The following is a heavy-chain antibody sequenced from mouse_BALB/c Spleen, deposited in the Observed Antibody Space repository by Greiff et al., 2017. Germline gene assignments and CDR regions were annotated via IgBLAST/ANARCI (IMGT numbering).Heavy chain of an antibody. CDR1: GYTFTSYW. V-gene: IGHV1-7*01. CDR2: INPSTGYT. CDR3: ASGGTPVVAKGFAY. D-gene: IGHD1-1*01. Sequence: QVQLQQSGAELAKPGASVKMSCKASGYTFTSYWMHWVKQRPGQGLEWIGYINPSTGYTEYNQKFKDKATLTADKSSSTAYMQLSSLTSEDSAVYYCASGGTPVVAKGFAYGAKGLWSLSLQ. J-gene: IGHJ3*01.